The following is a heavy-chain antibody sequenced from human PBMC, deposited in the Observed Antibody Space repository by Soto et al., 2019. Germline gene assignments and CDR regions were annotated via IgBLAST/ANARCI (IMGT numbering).Heavy chain of an antibody. D-gene: IGHD5-12*01. Sequence: QLLESGGGLVQPGGSLRLSCAASGFTFSSSAMSWVRQAPGKGLEWVSFISNSGSTTYYTDSVKGWFTISRDNSKNTLYLQRNSLRAEDTAVYYCAKVSGYPFIWGQGTMVTVSS. V-gene: IGHV3-23*01. J-gene: IGHJ3*02. CDR1: GFTFSSSA. CDR2: ISNSGSTT. CDR3: AKVSGYPFI.